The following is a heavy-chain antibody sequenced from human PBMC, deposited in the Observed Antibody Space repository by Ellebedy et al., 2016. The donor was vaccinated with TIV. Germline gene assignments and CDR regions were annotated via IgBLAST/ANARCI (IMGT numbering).Heavy chain of an antibody. CDR2: INHSGSA. CDR3: ARRLFYQTMDIVATNPES. Sequence: SETLSLTCAVYGGSFSGYYWSWIRQPPGKGLEWIGEINHSGSANYNPSLKSRVTISVDTSKNQFSLKLSSVTAADTAVYYCARRLFYQTMDIVATNPESWGQGTLVTVSS. J-gene: IGHJ4*02. D-gene: IGHD5-12*01. CDR1: GGSFSGYY. V-gene: IGHV4-34*01.